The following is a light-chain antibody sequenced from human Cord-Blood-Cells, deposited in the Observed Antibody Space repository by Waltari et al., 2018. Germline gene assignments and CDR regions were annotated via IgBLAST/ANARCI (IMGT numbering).Light chain of an antibody. V-gene: IGKV3-11*01. CDR3: QQRSNWQVT. J-gene: IGKJ5*01. Sequence: ELVLTQSPATLSLSPGERPTLSCRASQSVSSYLAWYQQKLGQAPRLLIYDASNRATGIPARFSGSGSGTDFTLTISSLEPEDFAVYYCQQRSNWQVTFGQGTRLEIK. CDR1: QSVSSY. CDR2: DAS.